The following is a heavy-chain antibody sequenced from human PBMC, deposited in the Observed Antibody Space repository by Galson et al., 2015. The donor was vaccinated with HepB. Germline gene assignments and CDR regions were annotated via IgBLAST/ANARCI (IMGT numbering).Heavy chain of an antibody. CDR1: GFTVSSNY. J-gene: IGHJ4*02. D-gene: IGHD3-10*01. V-gene: IGHV3-66*01. CDR3: AREPRHYGSGSYWPDYFDY. CDR2: IYSGGST. Sequence: SLRLSCAASGFTVSSNYMSWVRQAPGKGLEWVSVIYSGGSTYYADSVKGRFTISRDNSKNTLYLHMNSLRAEDTAVYYCAREPRHYGSGSYWPDYFDYWGQGTLVTVSS.